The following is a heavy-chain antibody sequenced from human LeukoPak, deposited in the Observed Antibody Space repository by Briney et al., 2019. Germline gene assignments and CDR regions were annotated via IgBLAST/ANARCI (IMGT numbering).Heavy chain of an antibody. CDR2: LYHSDSA. V-gene: IGHV4-38-2*02. Sequence: SEPLSLTCAVSGYSISNNYYWVWIRQPPGRGLEWIGSLYHSDSAYYNTSLRSRVSMSVDMSKNQFSLKLKSVTAADTALYYCARERRSSPRPIDYWGQGTLVTVPP. CDR3: ARERRSSPRPIDY. D-gene: IGHD6-19*01. CDR1: GYSISNNYY. J-gene: IGHJ4*02.